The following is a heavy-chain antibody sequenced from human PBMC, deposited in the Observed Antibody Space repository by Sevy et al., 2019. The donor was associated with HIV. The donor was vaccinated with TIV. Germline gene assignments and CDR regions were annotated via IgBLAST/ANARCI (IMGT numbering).Heavy chain of an antibody. CDR1: GFTFSSYS. J-gene: IGHJ4*02. Sequence: GGSLRLSSAASGFTFSSYSMNWVRQAPGKGLEWVSSISSSSSYIYYADSVKGRFTISRDNAKNSLYLQMNSLRAEDTAVYYCARGLVRGDTKDGWGQGTLVTVSS. CDR3: ARGLVRGDTKDG. CDR2: ISSSSSYI. V-gene: IGHV3-21*01. D-gene: IGHD3-10*01.